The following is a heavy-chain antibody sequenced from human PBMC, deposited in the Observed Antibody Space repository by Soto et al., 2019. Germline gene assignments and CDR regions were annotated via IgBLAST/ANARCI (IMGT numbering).Heavy chain of an antibody. CDR2: ISGSGGST. D-gene: IGHD1-1*01. CDR1: GFTFSSYA. Sequence: PGGSLRLSCAASGFTFSSYAMSWVRQAPGKGLEWVSAISGSGGSTYYADNVKGRFTISRDNSKNTLYLQMNSLRAEDTAVFFCSKGGGVPGTGTYYYYGMDVWGQGTTVTVSS. J-gene: IGHJ6*02. V-gene: IGHV3-23*01. CDR3: SKGGGVPGTGTYYYYGMDV.